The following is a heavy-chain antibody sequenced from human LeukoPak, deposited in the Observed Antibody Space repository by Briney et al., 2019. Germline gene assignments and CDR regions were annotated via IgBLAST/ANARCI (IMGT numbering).Heavy chain of an antibody. D-gene: IGHD5-24*01. CDR2: ISGSGGST. CDR3: AKVYTQMATIFPFDY. Sequence: GGSLRLSCAASGFTVSSNYMSWVRQAPGKGLEWVSAISGSGGSTYYADSVKGRFTISRDNSKNTLYLQMNSLRAEDTAVYYCAKVYTQMATIFPFDYWGQGTLVTVSS. CDR1: GFTVSSNY. J-gene: IGHJ4*02. V-gene: IGHV3-23*01.